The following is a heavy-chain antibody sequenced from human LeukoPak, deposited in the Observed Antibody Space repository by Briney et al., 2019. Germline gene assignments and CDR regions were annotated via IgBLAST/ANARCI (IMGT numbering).Heavy chain of an antibody. D-gene: IGHD1-26*01. CDR1: GYTFTNYY. J-gene: IGHJ4*02. Sequence: ASVKVSCKTSGYTFTNYYIHWVRQAPGQGLEWMGRIDPNTGGTKSAKNFQGRVTMTRDTSISTAYMVLSGLRSDDTAVYYCASLYDIVGTTVDYWGQGTLVTVSS. V-gene: IGHV1-2*06. CDR2: IDPNTGGT. CDR3: ASLYDIVGTTVDY.